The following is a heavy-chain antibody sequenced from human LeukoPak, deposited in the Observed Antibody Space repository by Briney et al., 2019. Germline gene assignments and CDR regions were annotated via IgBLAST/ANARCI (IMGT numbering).Heavy chain of an antibody. D-gene: IGHD3-22*01. V-gene: IGHV3-20*04. CDR3: ARDSSYDSSGNNWFDP. Sequence: GGSLRLSCAASGFTFDDYGMSWVRQGPGKGLEWVPGINWNGGSTGYADSVKGRFTISGDNAKNSLYLQMNSLRAEDTAFYYCARDSSYDSSGNNWFDPWGQGTLVTVSS. J-gene: IGHJ5*02. CDR1: GFTFDDYG. CDR2: INWNGGST.